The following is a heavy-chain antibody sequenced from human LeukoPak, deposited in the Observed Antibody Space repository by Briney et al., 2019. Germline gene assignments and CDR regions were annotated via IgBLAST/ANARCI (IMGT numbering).Heavy chain of an antibody. CDR3: ARDMVRGVIHVGFDY. CDR1: GYSLSSGYY. D-gene: IGHD3-10*01. CDR2: IYTSGST. V-gene: IGHV4-61*02. Sequence: SETLSLTCTVSGYSLSSGYYWGWIRQPAGKGLEWIERIYTSGSTNYNPSLKSRVTISVDTSKNQFSLKLSSVTAADTAVYYCARDMVRGVIHVGFDYWGQGTLVTVSS. J-gene: IGHJ4*02.